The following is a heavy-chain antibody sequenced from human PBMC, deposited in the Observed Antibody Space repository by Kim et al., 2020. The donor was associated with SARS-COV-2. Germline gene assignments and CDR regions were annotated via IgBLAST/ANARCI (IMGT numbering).Heavy chain of an antibody. J-gene: IGHJ4*02. V-gene: IGHV4-39*01. Sequence: TPTLRSRVTISVNTSKNQFSLELSSVTAADTAVYYCAGHGTMVRGVIDYWGQGTLVTVSS. CDR3: AGHGTMVRGVIDY. D-gene: IGHD3-10*01.